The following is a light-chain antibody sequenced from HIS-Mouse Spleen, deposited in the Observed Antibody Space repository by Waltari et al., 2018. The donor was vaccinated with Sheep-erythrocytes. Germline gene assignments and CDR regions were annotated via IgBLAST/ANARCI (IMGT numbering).Light chain of an antibody. J-gene: IGKJ4*01. Sequence: DIVMIQSPDSLAVSLGERATINCKSSQSVLYSSNNKNYLAWYQQKPGQPPKLLIYWASTRESGVPDRFSGSGSGTDFTHTISSLQAEDVAVYYCQQYYSTLLTFGGGTKVEIK. CDR3: QQYYSTLLT. CDR2: WAS. V-gene: IGKV4-1*01. CDR1: QSVLYSSNNKNY.